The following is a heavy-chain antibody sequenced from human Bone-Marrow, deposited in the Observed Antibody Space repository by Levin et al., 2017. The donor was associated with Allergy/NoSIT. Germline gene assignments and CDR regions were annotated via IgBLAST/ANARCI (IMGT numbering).Heavy chain of an antibody. D-gene: IGHD5-24*01. CDR1: GFTFSSYS. CDR2: ISSSSSYR. V-gene: IGHV3-21*01. CDR3: AREGRDGYNYRAFDI. Sequence: GESLKISCAASGFTFSSYSMNWVRQAPGKGLEWVSYISSSSSYRHYADSVKGRFTISRDNAKNSLYLQMNSLRAEDTAVYYCAREGRDGYNYRAFDIWGQGTMVTVSS. J-gene: IGHJ3*02.